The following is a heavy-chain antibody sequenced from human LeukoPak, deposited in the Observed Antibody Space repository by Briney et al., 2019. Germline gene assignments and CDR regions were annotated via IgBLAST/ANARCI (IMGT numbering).Heavy chain of an antibody. CDR2: INPNSGGT. V-gene: IGHV1-2*02. J-gene: IGHJ6*03. D-gene: IGHD1-1*01. CDR3: ARPLEPSPLGLYYYYMDV. Sequence: GASVKVSCKASGYTFTGYYMHWVRQAPGQGLEWMGWINPNSGGTNYAQKFQGRVTMTRDTSISTAYMELSRLRSDDTDVYYCARPLEPSPLGLYYYYMDVWGKGTTVTVSS. CDR1: GYTFTGYY.